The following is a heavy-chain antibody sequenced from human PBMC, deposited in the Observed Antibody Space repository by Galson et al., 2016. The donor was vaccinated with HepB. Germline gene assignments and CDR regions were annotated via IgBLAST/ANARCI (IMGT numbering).Heavy chain of an antibody. CDR2: ISGGGTNT. D-gene: IGHD6-19*01. CDR3: AVKSVAGTFDY. V-gene: IGHV3-23*01. CDR1: GFTFSSLP. Sequence: SLRLSCADSGFTFSSLPMSWVRQAPGKGLDWVSVISGGGTNTYYADSVKGRFIISRDNSKNTLYLEMNSLTVEDSAMYFCAVKSVAGTFDYWRQGTLVTGSS. J-gene: IGHJ4*02.